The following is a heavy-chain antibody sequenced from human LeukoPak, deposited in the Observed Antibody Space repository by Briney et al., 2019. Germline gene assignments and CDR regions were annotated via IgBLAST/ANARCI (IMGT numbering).Heavy chain of an antibody. V-gene: IGHV3-30*18. CDR1: RFTFSSYG. J-gene: IGHJ4*02. CDR2: ISYDGSNK. Sequence: GGSLRLSCAASRFTFSSYGMHWVRQAPGKGLECVAVISYDGSNKYYADSVKGRFTISRDNSKNTLYLQMNSLRAEDTAVYYCAKDSSSGLFYFDYWGQGTLVTVSS. D-gene: IGHD3-22*01. CDR3: AKDSSSGLFYFDY.